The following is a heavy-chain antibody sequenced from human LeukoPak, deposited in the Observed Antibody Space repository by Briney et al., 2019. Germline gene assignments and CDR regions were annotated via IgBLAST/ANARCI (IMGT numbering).Heavy chain of an antibody. D-gene: IGHD1-14*01. CDR1: GYTFTVYY. CDR3: ARAVITRGINY. J-gene: IGHJ4*02. Sequence: ASVKVSCKASGYTFTVYYMHWVRQAPGQGLEWMGWINPNSGGTNYTQKFQGRVTMTRDTSISTAYMELSRLRSDHTAVYYCARAVITRGINYWGQGTLVTVSS. CDR2: INPNSGGT. V-gene: IGHV1-2*02.